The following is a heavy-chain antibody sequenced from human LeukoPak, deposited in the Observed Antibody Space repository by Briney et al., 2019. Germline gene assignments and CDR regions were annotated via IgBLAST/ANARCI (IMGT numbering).Heavy chain of an antibody. J-gene: IGHJ6*02. CDR2: MNAGKGNT. CDR3: ARDEVNSYGLDV. CDR1: GYIPTNDA. D-gene: IGHD2-21*01. Sequence: GASEKVSCRASGYIPTNDAVHWVRQATGQRLEWMGWMNAGKGNTRYSQIFQGRLTISWDTSANTAYMELNRLRSEDTAVYYCARDEVNSYGLDVWGQGTTVTVSS. V-gene: IGHV1-3*01.